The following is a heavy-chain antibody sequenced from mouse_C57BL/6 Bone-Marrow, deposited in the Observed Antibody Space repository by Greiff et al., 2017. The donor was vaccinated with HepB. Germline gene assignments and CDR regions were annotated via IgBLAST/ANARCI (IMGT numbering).Heavy chain of an antibody. D-gene: IGHD2-2*01. Sequence: VKLQQPGAELVKPGASVKLSCKASGYTFTSYWMHWVKQRPGQGLEWIGMIHPNSGSTNYNEKFKSKATLTVDKSSSTAYMQLSSLTSEDSAVYYCAFMVTTTASFAYWGQGTLVTVSA. CDR3: AFMVTTTASFAY. J-gene: IGHJ3*01. V-gene: IGHV1-64*01. CDR2: IHPNSGST. CDR1: GYTFTSYW.